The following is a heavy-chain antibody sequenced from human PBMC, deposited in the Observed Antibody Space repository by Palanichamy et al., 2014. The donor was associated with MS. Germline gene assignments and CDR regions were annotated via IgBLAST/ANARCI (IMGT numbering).Heavy chain of an antibody. CDR3: ARGEGNFDY. D-gene: IGHD1-26*01. V-gene: IGHV1-18*01. CDR2: IGGYTGYT. Sequence: QVQLVQSGAEVKKPGASVKVSCKGSGYTFSSHGVSWVRQAPGQGLEWMGWIGGYTGYTEYAQNLQDRVTLTTDTSTSTAYMELRGLKSDDTAVYYCARGEGNFDYWGQGTLVTVSS. CDR1: GYTFSSHG. J-gene: IGHJ4*02.